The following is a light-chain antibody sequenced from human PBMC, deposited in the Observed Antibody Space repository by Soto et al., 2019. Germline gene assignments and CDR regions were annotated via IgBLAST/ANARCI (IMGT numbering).Light chain of an antibody. J-gene: IGKJ4*01. CDR1: QSVSSY. CDR3: QQRSNWPLP. Sequence: EIVLTQSPATLSLSPGERATLSCRASQSVSSYLACYQQKPRQAPRLLIYDASTKATGIPASFSGSGSGTEFIITMSGVETEVFAVEYCQQRSNWPLPFAGGTEV. V-gene: IGKV3-11*01. CDR2: DAS.